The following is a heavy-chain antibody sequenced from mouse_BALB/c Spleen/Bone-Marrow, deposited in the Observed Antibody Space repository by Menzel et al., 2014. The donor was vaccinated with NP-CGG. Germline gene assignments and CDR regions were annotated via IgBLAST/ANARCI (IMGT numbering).Heavy chain of an antibody. V-gene: IGHV5-9-4*01. CDR1: GFTFXYYA. Sequence: DVQLVESGGGLVKPGGSLKLSCAASGFTFXYYAMSWVRQSPEKRLEWVAEISSGGSYTYYPDTVTGRFTISRDNAKNTLYLEMSSLRSEDTAMYYCVRDSSGYFDYWGQGTTLTVSS. J-gene: IGHJ2*01. D-gene: IGHD3-1*01. CDR3: VRDSSGYFDY. CDR2: ISSGGSYT.